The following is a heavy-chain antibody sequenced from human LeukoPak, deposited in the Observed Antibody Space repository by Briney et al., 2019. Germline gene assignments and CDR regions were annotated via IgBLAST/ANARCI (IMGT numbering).Heavy chain of an antibody. D-gene: IGHD5-18*01. CDR2: IWYDGSNK. CDR3: ARDSRSRKSYGLDS. Sequence: GGSLRLSCAASGFTFSSYGMHWVRQAPGKGLEWVAVIWYDGSNKYYADSVKGRFTISRDNSKNTLYLQMNSLRAEDTAVYYCARDSRSRKSYGLDSWGLGTLVTVSS. J-gene: IGHJ4*02. V-gene: IGHV3-33*01. CDR1: GFTFSSYG.